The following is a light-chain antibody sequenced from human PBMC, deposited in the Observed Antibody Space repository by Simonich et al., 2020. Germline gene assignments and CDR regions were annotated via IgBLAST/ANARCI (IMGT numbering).Light chain of an antibody. Sequence: DIVMTQSPDSLAVSLCERATINCKSSQSVLYSSNNKNYLAWYQQKPGQPPKLLIYWAATRESGVPDRFSGSGSGTDFTLTSSSLQAEDVAVYYCQQYYSTPPLTFGGGTKVEIK. CDR3: QQYYSTPPLT. CDR2: WAA. J-gene: IGKJ4*01. CDR1: QSVLYSSNNKNY. V-gene: IGKV4-1*01.